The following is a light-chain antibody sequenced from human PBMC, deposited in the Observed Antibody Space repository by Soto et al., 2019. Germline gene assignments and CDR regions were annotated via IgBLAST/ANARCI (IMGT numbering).Light chain of an antibody. CDR2: GAS. CDR3: QQYGSSRPT. J-gene: IGKJ1*01. Sequence: EIVLTQSPGTLPLSPGERATLSCRASQSVRSSYLAWYQQKPGQAPRLLIYGASSRATGIPDRFSGSGSGTDFTLTISRLEPEDFAVYYCQQYGSSRPTFGQGTKVDIK. V-gene: IGKV3-20*01. CDR1: QSVRSSY.